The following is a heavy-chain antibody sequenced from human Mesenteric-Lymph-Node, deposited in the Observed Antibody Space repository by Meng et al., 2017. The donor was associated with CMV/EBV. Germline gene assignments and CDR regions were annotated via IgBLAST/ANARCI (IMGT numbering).Heavy chain of an antibody. CDR1: GFTFSSFH. D-gene: IGHD5-12*01. J-gene: IGHJ4*02. V-gene: IGHV3-30*02. Sequence: GESLKISCAASGFTFSSFHMHWVRQAPGKGLEWVAFIGDDGNNKYYINSVRGRFTISRDNSKNTLHLQMNSLRAEDTALYYCAKDHESGYSGPPDYWGPGMLVTVSS. CDR2: IGDDGNNK. CDR3: AKDHESGYSGPPDY.